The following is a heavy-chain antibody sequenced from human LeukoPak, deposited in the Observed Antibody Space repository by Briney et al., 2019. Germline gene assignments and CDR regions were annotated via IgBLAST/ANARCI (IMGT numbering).Heavy chain of an antibody. V-gene: IGHV4-59*08. CDR2: IYYSGST. CDR3: ARLSGSPYKFDY. D-gene: IGHD1-26*01. J-gene: IGHJ4*02. Sequence: SETLSLTCTVSGGSLSGHYWSWIRQPPGRGLECTGYIYYSGSTNYNPSLKSRVTISVDTSKNQFSLKLSSVTAADTAVYYCARLSGSPYKFDYWGQGTLVTVFS. CDR1: GGSLSGHY.